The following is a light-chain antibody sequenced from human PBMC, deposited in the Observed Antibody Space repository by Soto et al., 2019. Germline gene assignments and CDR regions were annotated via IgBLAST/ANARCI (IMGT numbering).Light chain of an antibody. CDR3: QQYNDNWT. CDR1: QSISSW. J-gene: IGKJ1*01. CDR2: KAS. V-gene: IGKV1-5*03. Sequence: DNQMTQSPSTLSASVGDRVTITCRASQSISSWLAWYQQKPGTAPKLLIYKASTLQSGVPSRFSGSGSGTEFTLTISSLQPDDSATYYCQQYNDNWTLSQGTKV.